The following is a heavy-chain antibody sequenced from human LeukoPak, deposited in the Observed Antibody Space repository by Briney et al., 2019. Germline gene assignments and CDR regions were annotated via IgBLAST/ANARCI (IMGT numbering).Heavy chain of an antibody. D-gene: IGHD1-26*01. CDR2: IYSGDSDT. CDR3: ARRWELYYFDY. CDR1: GYSFTTYW. J-gene: IGHJ4*02. Sequence: GESLKISCSVSGYSFTTYWIGWVRQMPGKGLEWMGIIYSGDSDTRYTPSFQGQVTISADKSISTASMQWRSLKASDTAMYYCARRWELYYFDYWGQGTLVTASS. V-gene: IGHV5-51*01.